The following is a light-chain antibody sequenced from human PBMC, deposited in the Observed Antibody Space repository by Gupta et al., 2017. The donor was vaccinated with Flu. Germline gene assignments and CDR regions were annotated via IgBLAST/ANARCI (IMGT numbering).Light chain of an antibody. J-gene: IGLJ2*01. CDR3: SSYTNTNNVVV. Sequence: QSALTQPASVSGSPGQSIAISCTGTSSDVGGYDYVSWYQQHPGKAPELKIFEVSRRPSGISDRFSGSKSGNTASLTISGLLAEDEAYYYCSSYTNTNNVVVFGGGTKLTVL. CDR1: SSDVGGYDY. V-gene: IGLV2-14*01. CDR2: EVS.